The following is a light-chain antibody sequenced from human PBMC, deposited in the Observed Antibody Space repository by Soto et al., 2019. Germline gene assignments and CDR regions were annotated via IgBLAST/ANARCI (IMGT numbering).Light chain of an antibody. V-gene: IGLV1-40*01. CDR1: SSSIGAEYD. CDR3: QSYDSSLTTFV. Sequence: QSALTQPPSVSGAPGQSGAIACAWRSSSIGAEYDVHWYQQLPGTAPKRPIYGVNNRPSGVPDRFSGSKPGTSASLAITGLQPEDEADDYGQSYDSSLTTFVFGHGTKVTV. J-gene: IGLJ1*01. CDR2: GVN.